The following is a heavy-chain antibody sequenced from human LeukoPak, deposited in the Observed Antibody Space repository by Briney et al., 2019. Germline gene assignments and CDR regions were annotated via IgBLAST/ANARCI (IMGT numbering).Heavy chain of an antibody. CDR1: GFTFSTYS. V-gene: IGHV3-48*04. Sequence: PGWSLRLSCAASGFTFSTYSMNWVRQAPGKGLEWVSYISSSGSTIYYADSVKGRFTISRDNAKNSLYLQMNNLRVEDTAVYYCARAPTKFRRDWFDPWGQGTLVTVSS. J-gene: IGHJ5*02. D-gene: IGHD3-9*01. CDR3: ARAPTKFRRDWFDP. CDR2: ISSSGSTI.